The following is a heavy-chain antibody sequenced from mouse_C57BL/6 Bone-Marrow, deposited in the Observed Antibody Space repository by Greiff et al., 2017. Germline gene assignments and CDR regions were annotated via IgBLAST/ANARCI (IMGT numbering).Heavy chain of an antibody. CDR2: FNPGSGGT. CDR3: ARPDLGTQLGRDD. V-gene: IGHV1-54*01. CDR1: GYAFTNYL. J-gene: IGHJ2*01. D-gene: IGHD4-1*02. Sequence: VQLQQSGAELVRPGTSVKVSCKASGYAFTNYLIEWVKQRPGQGLEWIGVFNPGSGGTNYNEKFKGKATLTADKSSSTAYMQLSSLTSEDSAVYFCARPDLGTQLGRDDWGQGTTLTVSS.